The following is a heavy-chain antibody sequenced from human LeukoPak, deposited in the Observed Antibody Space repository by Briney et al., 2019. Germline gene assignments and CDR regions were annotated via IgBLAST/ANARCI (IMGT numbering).Heavy chain of an antibody. J-gene: IGHJ3*02. Sequence: PGGSLRLSCAASGFTFSTYGMHWVRQAPGKGLEWVSAISGSGGSTYYADSVKGRFTISRDNAKNSLYLQMNSLRAEDTAVYYCASVDTATVSDAFDIWGQGTMVTVSS. CDR2: ISGSGGST. D-gene: IGHD5-18*01. CDR1: GFTFSTYG. V-gene: IGHV3-23*01. CDR3: ASVDTATVSDAFDI.